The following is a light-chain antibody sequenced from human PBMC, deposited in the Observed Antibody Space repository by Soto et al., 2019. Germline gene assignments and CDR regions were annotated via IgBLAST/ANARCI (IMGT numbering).Light chain of an antibody. CDR1: SSDVGGYNY. CDR3: SSYTNSNTDV. CDR2: EVS. Sequence: QSALTQPASVSGSPGQSITISCTGTSSDVGGYNYVSWYQQLPGKAPKLIIYEVSNRPSGASNRFSGSKSGNTASLTISGLQGEDEADYFCSSYTNSNTDVFGTGTKLTVL. J-gene: IGLJ1*01. V-gene: IGLV2-14*01.